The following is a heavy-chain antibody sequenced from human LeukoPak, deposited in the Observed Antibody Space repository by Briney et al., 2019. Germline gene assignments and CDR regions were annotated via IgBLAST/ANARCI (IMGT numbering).Heavy chain of an antibody. J-gene: IGHJ3*02. CDR1: GFTFSSYA. CDR2: ISGSGGST. CDR3: ANHGAYRTNGVCPWLEGYDAFDI. D-gene: IGHD2-8*01. Sequence: PGGSLRLSCAASGFTFSSYAMSWVRQAPGKGLEWVSAISGSGGSTYYADSVKGRFTISRDNSKNTLYLQMNSLRAEDTAVYYCANHGAYRTNGVCPWLEGYDAFDIWGQGTMVTVSS. V-gene: IGHV3-23*01.